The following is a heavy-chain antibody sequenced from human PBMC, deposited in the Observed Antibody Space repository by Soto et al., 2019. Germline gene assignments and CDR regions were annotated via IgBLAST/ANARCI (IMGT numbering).Heavy chain of an antibody. Sequence: SVKVSCKASGGAFSSYAISWVRQAPGQGLEWMGGIIPIFGTANYAQKFQGRVTLYLQMNSLRAEDTAVYYCARDGIVVVPAAISRNFDYWGQGTLVTVSS. J-gene: IGHJ4*02. CDR3: ARDGIVVVPAAISRNFDY. CDR2: IIPIFGTA. CDR1: GGAFSSYA. D-gene: IGHD2-2*02. V-gene: IGHV1-69*13.